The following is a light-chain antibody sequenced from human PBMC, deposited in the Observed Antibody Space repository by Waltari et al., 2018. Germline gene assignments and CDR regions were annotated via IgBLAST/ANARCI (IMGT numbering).Light chain of an antibody. CDR3: QQYSNWPPGIT. CDR1: QSVRNK. V-gene: IGKV3-15*01. CDR2: DSS. J-gene: IGKJ4*01. Sequence: EIVMTQSPATLSVSPGERATLSCRASQSVRNKLAWYQQKTGKAPRLLIYDSSSRATGIPVRFSGSGSGTEFTLTISSLQSEDFAFYYCQQYSNWPPGITFGVGTKVEIK.